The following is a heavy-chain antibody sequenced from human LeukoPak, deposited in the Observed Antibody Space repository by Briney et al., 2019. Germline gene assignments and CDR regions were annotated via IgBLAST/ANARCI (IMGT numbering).Heavy chain of an antibody. J-gene: IGHJ4*02. D-gene: IGHD3-10*01. CDR1: GFTLSSYA. V-gene: IGHV3-23*01. CDR2: IGDSGANT. CDR3: ASFHYYGSEAYYLSY. Sequence: GGSLRLSCAASGFTLSSYAMTWVRQAPGKGLEWVSDIGDSGANTYYADSVKGRFTISRDNSKNTLYLQMSSPRADDTAVYFCASFHYYGSEAYYLSYWGQGTLVTVSS.